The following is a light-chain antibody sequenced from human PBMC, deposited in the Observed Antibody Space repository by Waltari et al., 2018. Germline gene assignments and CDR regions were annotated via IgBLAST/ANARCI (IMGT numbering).Light chain of an antibody. Sequence: EIVLTQSPATLSLSPGERAPLPCRASQRVSRYLAWYQQKPGQAPRLLIYDASNRATGIPARFSGSGSGTDFTLTISSLEPEDFAVYYCQRRGHWPPGATFGPGTRVDIK. CDR2: DAS. V-gene: IGKV3-11*01. CDR1: QRVSRY. CDR3: QRRGHWPPGAT. J-gene: IGKJ3*01.